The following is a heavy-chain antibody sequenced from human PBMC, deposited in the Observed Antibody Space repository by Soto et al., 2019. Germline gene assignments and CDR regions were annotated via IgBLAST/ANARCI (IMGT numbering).Heavy chain of an antibody. CDR2: INPSGGST. Sequence: QVQLVQSGAEVKKPGASVKVSCKASGYTFTSYYMHWVRQAPGQGLEWMRIINPSGGSTSYAQKFQGRVTMTRETCTSTVYMELSSLRSEDTAVYYCARDRGGSGYCSSTSCPYYYYGMDVWGQGTTVTVSS. CDR3: ARDRGGSGYCSSTSCPYYYYGMDV. D-gene: IGHD2-2*01. CDR1: GYTFTSYY. J-gene: IGHJ6*02. V-gene: IGHV1-46*01.